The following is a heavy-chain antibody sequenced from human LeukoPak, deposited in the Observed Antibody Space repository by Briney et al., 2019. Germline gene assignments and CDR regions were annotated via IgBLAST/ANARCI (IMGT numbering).Heavy chain of an antibody. CDR2: ISSSSSTI. D-gene: IGHD3-3*01. J-gene: IGHJ4*02. V-gene: IGHV3-48*01. CDR1: GFTFSSYS. Sequence: PGGSLRLSCAASGFTFSSYSMIWVRQAPGKGLEWLSYISSSSSTIYYADSVKGRFTISRDNAKNSLYLQMNRLRADDTAVYYCARDRSFWSGYPINDFHYWGQGTLVTVSS. CDR3: ARDRSFWSGYPINDFHY.